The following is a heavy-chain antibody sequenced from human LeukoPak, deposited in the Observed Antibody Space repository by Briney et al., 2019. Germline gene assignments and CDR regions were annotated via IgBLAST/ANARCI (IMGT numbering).Heavy chain of an antibody. V-gene: IGHV4-59*01. CDR3: AREEALGSGSFDY. D-gene: IGHD1-26*01. J-gene: IGHJ4*02. CDR1: GGSISTYY. CDR2: IYYSGST. Sequence: SETLSLTCTVSGGSISTYYWSWIRQPPGKGLEWIGYIYYSGSTSYNPFLKSRVTMSVDTSKNQFSLKLSSVTAADTAVYYCAREEALGSGSFDYWGQGTLVTVSS.